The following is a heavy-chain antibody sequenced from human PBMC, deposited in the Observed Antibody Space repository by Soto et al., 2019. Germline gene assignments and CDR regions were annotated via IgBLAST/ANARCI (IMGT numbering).Heavy chain of an antibody. Sequence: GGSLRLSCAASGFTLSDYSMHWVRQAAGKGLEYVSAISYKGDTTYYANSVKGRFTISRDNSKNTLYLQMGSLRAEDMAVYYCARGSGLGQAAFDIRAQRTTVTGSS. J-gene: IGHJ3*02. V-gene: IGHV3-64*01. CDR2: ISYKGDTT. CDR3: ARGSGLGQAAFDI. CDR1: GFTLSDYS.